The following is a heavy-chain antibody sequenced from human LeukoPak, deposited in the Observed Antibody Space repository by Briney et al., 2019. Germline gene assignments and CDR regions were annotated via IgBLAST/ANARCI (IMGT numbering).Heavy chain of an antibody. CDR2: MNPNSGNT. CDR3: ARLFDSCGFLFPIWFDP. J-gene: IGHJ5*02. CDR1: GYTFTSYD. V-gene: IGHV1-8*01. D-gene: IGHD3-22*01. Sequence: ASVKVSCKASGYTFTSYDINWVRQATGQGLEWMGWMNPNSGNTGYAQKFQGRVTMTRNTSISTAYMELSSLRSEDTAVYYCARLFDSCGFLFPIWFDPWGQGTLVTVSS.